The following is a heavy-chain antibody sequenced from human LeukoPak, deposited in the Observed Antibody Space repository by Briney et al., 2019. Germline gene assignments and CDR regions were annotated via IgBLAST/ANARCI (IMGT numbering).Heavy chain of an antibody. CDR3: AKGDSSDPFEY. V-gene: IGHV3-33*06. CDR1: GFTFSSYG. Sequence: GGSLRLSCAASGFTFSSYGMHWVRQAPGKGLEWVAVIWYDGSNKNYADSVKGRFTISRDNSGNTLFLQMNTLRAEDTAVYYCAKGDSSDPFEYWGLGTLVTVSS. J-gene: IGHJ4*02. D-gene: IGHD6-19*01. CDR2: IWYDGSNK.